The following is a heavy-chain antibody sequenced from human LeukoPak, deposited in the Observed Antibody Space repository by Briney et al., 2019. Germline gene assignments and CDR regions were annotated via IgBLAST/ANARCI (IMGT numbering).Heavy chain of an antibody. D-gene: IGHD3-3*01. CDR1: GYTFTGYY. J-gene: IGHJ6*04. CDR2: INPNSGGT. V-gene: IGHV1-2*02. Sequence: VASVKVSCKASGYTFTGYYMHWVRQAPGQGLEWMGWINPNSGGTNYAQKFQGRVTMTRDTSISTAYMELSRLRSDDTAVYYCARDRRMGKALTIFGVVEMDVWGKGTTVTVSS. CDR3: ARDRRMGKALTIFGVVEMDV.